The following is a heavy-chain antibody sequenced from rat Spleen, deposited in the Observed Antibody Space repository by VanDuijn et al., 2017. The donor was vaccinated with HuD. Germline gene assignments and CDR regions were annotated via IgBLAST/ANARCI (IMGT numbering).Heavy chain of an antibody. CDR2: ISTGGGNT. Sequence: EVQLVESGGGLVQPGRSLKLSCAASGFTFSNYGMAWVRQAPTKGLEWVASISTGGGNTYYRDSVKGRFTISRDNTKRTLYLQMDSLRSEDTATYYCARRNSGIFDYWGQGVMVTVSS. CDR3: ARRNSGIFDY. CDR1: GFTFSNYG. V-gene: IGHV5S13*01. J-gene: IGHJ2*01. D-gene: IGHD4-4*01.